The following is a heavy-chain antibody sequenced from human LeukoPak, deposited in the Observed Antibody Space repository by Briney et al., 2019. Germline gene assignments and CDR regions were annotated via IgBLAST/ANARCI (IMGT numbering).Heavy chain of an antibody. Sequence: GGPLRLSCAASGFIFNNYAMSWVRQAPGKGLEWVSAITGRGDRSYYGDFVKGRFTISRDNSNNTLLLQMNSLRAEDTAPYYCARDRTDDYDYGALNIWGQGTMVTASS. CDR1: GFIFNNYA. J-gene: IGHJ3*02. CDR3: ARDRTDDYDYGALNI. V-gene: IGHV3-23*01. CDR2: ITGRGDRS. D-gene: IGHD3-16*01.